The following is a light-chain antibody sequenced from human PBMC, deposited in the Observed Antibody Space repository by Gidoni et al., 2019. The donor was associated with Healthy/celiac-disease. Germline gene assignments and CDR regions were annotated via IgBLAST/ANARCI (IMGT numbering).Light chain of an antibody. CDR2: VAS. Sequence: EIVMTQSPATLSVSPGERATLSCRASQSVSSNLAWYKQKPGQAPGLLIYVASTRATGIPARFSGSGSGTEFTLTISSLQSEDCAVYYCQQYNNWDRGINFGGGTKVEIK. CDR3: QQYNNWDRGIN. CDR1: QSVSSN. V-gene: IGKV3-15*01. J-gene: IGKJ4*01.